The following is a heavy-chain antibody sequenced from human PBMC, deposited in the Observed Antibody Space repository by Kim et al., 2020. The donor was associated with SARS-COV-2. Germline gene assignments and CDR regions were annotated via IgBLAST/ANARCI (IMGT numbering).Heavy chain of an antibody. CDR3: AGGRVFIDY. CDR2: SYI. V-gene: IGHV3-21*01. J-gene: IGHJ4*02. Sequence: SYIYYADSVKGRFTISRDNAKNSLYLQMNSLRAEDTAVYYCAGGRVFIDYWGQGTLVTVSS.